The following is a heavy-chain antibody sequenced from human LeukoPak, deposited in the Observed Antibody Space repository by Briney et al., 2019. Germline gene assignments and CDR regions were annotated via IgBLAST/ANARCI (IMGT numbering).Heavy chain of an antibody. CDR1: GFTFSSYA. Sequence: GGSLRLSCTASGFTFSSYAMHWVRQAPGKGLEWVAVISYDGSNKYYPDSVEGRFTISRDNSKNTLYLQMNSLRAEDTAVYYCARDSGFSGTQRGEYWGQGTLVTVSS. V-gene: IGHV3-30*04. D-gene: IGHD6-6*01. J-gene: IGHJ4*02. CDR2: ISYDGSNK. CDR3: ARDSGFSGTQRGEY.